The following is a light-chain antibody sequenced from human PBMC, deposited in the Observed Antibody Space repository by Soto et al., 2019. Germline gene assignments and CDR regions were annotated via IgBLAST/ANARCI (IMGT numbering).Light chain of an antibody. Sequence: EIVMTQSPATLSVSPGERATLSCRASQSINSNLAWYQHKPGQPPRLLIYGASTRATGIPARFSGSGSGTEFTLTISSLQSEDFVVYYCQQYNNRPPWTFGQGTKVEVK. J-gene: IGKJ1*01. CDR2: GAS. CDR3: QQYNNRPPWT. CDR1: QSINSN. V-gene: IGKV3-15*01.